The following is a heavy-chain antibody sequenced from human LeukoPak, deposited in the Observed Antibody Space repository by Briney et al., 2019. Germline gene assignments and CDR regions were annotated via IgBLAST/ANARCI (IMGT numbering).Heavy chain of an antibody. CDR3: ARYVAVAGTINWFDP. J-gene: IGHJ5*02. D-gene: IGHD6-19*01. V-gene: IGHV4-34*01. CDR1: GWSFSGSY. Sequence: SETLSLTCAVYGWSFSGSYWHWIRQAPGKGLEWIGEINHSGSTNYNPSLKSRVTISVDTSKNQFSLKLNSVTAADTAVYYCARYVAVAGTINWFDPWGQGTLVTVSS. CDR2: INHSGST.